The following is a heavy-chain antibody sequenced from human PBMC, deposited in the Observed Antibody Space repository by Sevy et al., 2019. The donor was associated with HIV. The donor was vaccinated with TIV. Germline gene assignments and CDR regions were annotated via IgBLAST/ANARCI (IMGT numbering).Heavy chain of an antibody. V-gene: IGHV3-7*01. CDR3: ARVRCSSTSCFIYYYYYGMDV. CDR2: IKQDGSEK. J-gene: IGHJ6*02. D-gene: IGHD2-2*01. Sequence: GGSLRLSCAASGFTFSSYWMSWVRQAPGKGLEWVANIKQDGSEKYYVHSVKGRFTISRDNAKNSLYLQMNSLRAEDTAVYYCARVRCSSTSCFIYYYYYGMDVWGQGTTVTVSS. CDR1: GFTFSSYW.